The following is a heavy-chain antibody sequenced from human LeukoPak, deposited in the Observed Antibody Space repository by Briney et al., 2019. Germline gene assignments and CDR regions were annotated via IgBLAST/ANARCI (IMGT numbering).Heavy chain of an antibody. Sequence: PSETLSLTCTVSGGSISSYYWSWIRQPAGKGLEWIGRIYTSGSTNYNPSPKSRVTMSVDTSKNQFSLKLSSVTAADTAVYYCARVKSRKGVGATIGAFDIWGQGTMVTVSS. CDR1: GGSISSYY. CDR2: IYTSGST. V-gene: IGHV4-4*07. D-gene: IGHD1-26*01. J-gene: IGHJ3*02. CDR3: ARVKSRKGVGATIGAFDI.